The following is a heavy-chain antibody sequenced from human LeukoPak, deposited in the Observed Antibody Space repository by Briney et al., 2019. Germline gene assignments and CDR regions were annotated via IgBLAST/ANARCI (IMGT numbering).Heavy chain of an antibody. CDR1: GYTFTSYG. V-gene: IGHV1-69*13. CDR3: ARTDLDSTPRPMTSTNISYYFDY. CDR2: IIPILGTA. J-gene: IGHJ4*02. D-gene: IGHD2-2*01. Sequence: ASVKVSCKASGYTFTSYGISWVRQAPGQGLEWMGGIIPILGTANYAQEFQGRVTMTADGSTNTTYMELSSLRSEDTAVYYCARTDLDSTPRPMTSTNISYYFDYWGQGTVVTVSS.